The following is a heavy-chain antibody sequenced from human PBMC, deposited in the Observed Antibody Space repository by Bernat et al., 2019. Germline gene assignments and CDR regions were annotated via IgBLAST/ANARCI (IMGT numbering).Heavy chain of an antibody. D-gene: IGHD3-3*01. V-gene: IGHV4-39*01. CDR3: ARAPAIFGVVAYYFDY. CDR2: IYYSGST. J-gene: IGHJ4*02. Sequence: QLQLQESGPGLVKSSETLSLTCIVSGGSISSSSYYWGWIRQPPGHGFEWIRSIYYSGSTYYSPSFKSRVTISVDTSKNQCSLKLNSVAAADTAVYYCARAPAIFGVVAYYFDYWDQGTLVTVSS. CDR1: GGSISSSSYY.